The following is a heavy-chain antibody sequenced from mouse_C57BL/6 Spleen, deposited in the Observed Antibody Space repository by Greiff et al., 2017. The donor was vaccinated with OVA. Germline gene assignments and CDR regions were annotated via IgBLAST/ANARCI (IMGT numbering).Heavy chain of an antibody. CDR2: INPYNGGT. CDR3: ARGPTVVAHYYAMDY. Sequence: VQLQQSGPVLVKPGASVKMSCKASGYTFTDYYMNWVKQSHGKSLEWIGVINPYNGGTSYNQKFKGKATLTVDKSSSTAYMELNSLTSEDSAVYYCARGPTVVAHYYAMDYWGQGTSVTVSS. V-gene: IGHV1-19*01. CDR1: GYTFTDYY. D-gene: IGHD1-1*01. J-gene: IGHJ4*01.